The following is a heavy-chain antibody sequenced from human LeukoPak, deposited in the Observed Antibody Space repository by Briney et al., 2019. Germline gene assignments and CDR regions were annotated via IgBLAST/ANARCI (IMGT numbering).Heavy chain of an antibody. CDR2: IYYSGST. CDR3: VRGRGDYYDSSGGYYFDF. Sequence: SETLSLTCTVSGDSISSGGFHWSWIRQHPGKGLEWIGYIYYSGSTYYNPSLKSRVTISVDTSKNQFSLKLSSVTAADTAVYYCVRGRGDYYDSSGGYYFDFWGQGTLVTVSS. J-gene: IGHJ4*02. V-gene: IGHV4-31*03. D-gene: IGHD3-22*01. CDR1: GDSISSGGFH.